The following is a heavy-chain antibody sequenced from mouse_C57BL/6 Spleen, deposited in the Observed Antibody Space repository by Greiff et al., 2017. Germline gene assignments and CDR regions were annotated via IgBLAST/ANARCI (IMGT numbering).Heavy chain of an antibody. D-gene: IGHD3-2*02. CDR2: IDPSDSYT. Sequence: VQLQQSGAELVMPGASVKLSCKASGYTFTSYWMHWVKQRPGQGLEWIGEIDPSDSYTNYNQKFKGKSTLTVDKSSSTAYMQLSSLTSEDSAVYYCARYSSGYMDYWGQGTTLTVSS. CDR3: ARYSSGYMDY. J-gene: IGHJ2*01. V-gene: IGHV1-69*01. CDR1: GYTFTSYW.